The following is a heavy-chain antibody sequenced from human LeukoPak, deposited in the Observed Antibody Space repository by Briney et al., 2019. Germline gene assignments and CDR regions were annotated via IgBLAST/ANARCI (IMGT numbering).Heavy chain of an antibody. V-gene: IGHV1-69*13. Sequence: SVKVSFKASGGTFSSYAISWVRQAPGQGLEWMGGIIPIFGTANYAQKFQGRVTITADESTSTAYMELSSLRSEDTAVYYCARSGVVPALYYMDVWGKGTTVTVSS. CDR1: GGTFSSYA. J-gene: IGHJ6*03. CDR3: ARSGVVPALYYMDV. CDR2: IIPIFGTA. D-gene: IGHD2-2*01.